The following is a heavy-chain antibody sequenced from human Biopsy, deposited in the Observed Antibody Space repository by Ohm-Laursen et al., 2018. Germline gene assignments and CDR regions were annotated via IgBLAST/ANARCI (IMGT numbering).Heavy chain of an antibody. V-gene: IGHV1-69*06. J-gene: IGHJ5*02. Sequence: SVKVSCKASGGTFSSFGISCVRQAPGQGLEWMGRIIPNFDTPTYAPDFQGRVTFIADKSTGTAHLDLSRLRSEDTAIYYCAGGAAKGNPYDHWGQGTLVTVSS. CDR1: GGTFSSFG. CDR2: IIPNFDTP. D-gene: IGHD3-10*01. CDR3: AGGAAKGNPYDH.